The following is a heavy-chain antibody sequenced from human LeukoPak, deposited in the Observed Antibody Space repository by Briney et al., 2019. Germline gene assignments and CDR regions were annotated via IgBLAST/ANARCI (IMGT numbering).Heavy chain of an antibody. CDR3: TTEGILTGYRNAFDI. V-gene: IGHV3-15*01. J-gene: IGHJ3*02. CDR1: GFTFSNAW. D-gene: IGHD3-9*01. Sequence: TGGSLRLSCAASGFTFSNAWMSWVRQAPGKGLEWVGRIKSKTDGGTTDYAAPVKGRFTISRDDSKKTLYLQMNSLKTEDTAVYYCTTEGILTGYRNAFDIWGQGTMVTVSS. CDR2: IKSKTDGGTT.